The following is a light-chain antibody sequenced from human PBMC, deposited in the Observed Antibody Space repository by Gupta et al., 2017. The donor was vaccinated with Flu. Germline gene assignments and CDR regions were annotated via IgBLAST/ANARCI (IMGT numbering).Light chain of an antibody. CDR2: GAS. V-gene: IGKV1-39*01. J-gene: IGKJ1*01. CDR1: QTVLTY. CDR3: QQSDSARRM. Sequence: DIQVTQSPSSLSASVGDRVTITCRSTQTVLTYLNWYQQKQGEAPKLLIFGASILQRGVSARFRRSGSATGFTLTITNLQPEDRSVYYSQQSDSARRMFGQGTRVDI.